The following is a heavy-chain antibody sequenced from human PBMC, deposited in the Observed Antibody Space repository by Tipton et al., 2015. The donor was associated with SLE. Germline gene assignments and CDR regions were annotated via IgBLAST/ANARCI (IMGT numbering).Heavy chain of an antibody. V-gene: IGHV4-34*01. D-gene: IGHD3-16*01. Sequence: TLSLTCAVYGGSFSGYYWTWIRQPPGKGLEWIGEINPSGSTTYKLSLKSRVTISTDTYKNQFSLKLNSLIAADTAVYYCSRGRLGGSANWGQGTLVTVSS. CDR3: SRGRLGGSAN. J-gene: IGHJ4*02. CDR2: INPSGST. CDR1: GGSFSGYY.